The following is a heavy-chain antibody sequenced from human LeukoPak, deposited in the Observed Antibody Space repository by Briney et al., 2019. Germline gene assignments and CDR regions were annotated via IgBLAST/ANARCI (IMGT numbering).Heavy chain of an antibody. J-gene: IGHJ5*02. CDR2: IYHSGGS. D-gene: IGHD1-1*01. V-gene: IGHV4-38-2*01. Sequence: SETLSLTCVVSGYSLSNDYYWGWIRQPPGKGLEWIGNIYHSGGSYYNPSLKSRVTILVDTSKNQFSLKLSSVTAADTAVYYCAKAGTTGRHHWFFHWAQGNLVTVSS. CDR3: AKAGTTGRHHWFFH. CDR1: GYSLSNDYY.